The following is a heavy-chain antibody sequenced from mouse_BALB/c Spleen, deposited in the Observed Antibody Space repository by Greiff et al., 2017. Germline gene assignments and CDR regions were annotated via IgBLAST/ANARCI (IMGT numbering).Heavy chain of an antibody. CDR1: GYSFTSYW. D-gene: IGHD2-1*01. V-gene: IGHV1-5*01. CDR3: TMGYDNYGWYFDV. CDR2: IYPGNSDT. J-gene: IGHJ1*01. Sequence: EVQGVESGTVLARPGASVKMSCKASGYSFTSYWTHWVKQRPGQGLEWIGAIYPGNSDTSYNQKFKGKAKLTAVTSASTAYMELSSLTTEDSAVYYCTMGYDNYGWYFDVWGAGTTVTVSS.